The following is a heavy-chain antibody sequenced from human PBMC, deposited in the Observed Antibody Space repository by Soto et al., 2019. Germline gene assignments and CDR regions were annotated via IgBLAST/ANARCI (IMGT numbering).Heavy chain of an antibody. CDR1: GFTFSSYA. Sequence: EVQLLESGGGLVQPGGSLRLSCAASGFTFSSYAMSWVRQAPGKGLEWVSAISGSGGSTYYADSVKGRFTISRDNAKNTLYLRMNRLRAEDTAVYYRAKDYAFTTRRGPQTGEGARYSSSWYVLFDYWGQGTLVTVSS. CDR2: ISGSGGST. J-gene: IGHJ4*02. D-gene: IGHD6-13*01. CDR3: AKDYAFTTRRGPQTGEGARYSSSWYVLFDY. V-gene: IGHV3-23*01.